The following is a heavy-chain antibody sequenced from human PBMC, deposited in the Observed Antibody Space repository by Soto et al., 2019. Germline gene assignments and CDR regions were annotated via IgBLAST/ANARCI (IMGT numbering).Heavy chain of an antibody. CDR3: AKDGYSSGWYAVDY. CDR2: ISGSGAST. Sequence: EVQLLESGGGLVQPGGSLRLSCAASGFTFSSHAMSWVRQAPGKWMEWVSSISGSGASTYYADSVKGRFTISRDNSKNTLYLQMNSLRAEDTAVYYCAKDGYSSGWYAVDYGGQGTLVTVSS. V-gene: IGHV3-23*01. CDR1: GFTFSSHA. J-gene: IGHJ4*02. D-gene: IGHD6-19*01.